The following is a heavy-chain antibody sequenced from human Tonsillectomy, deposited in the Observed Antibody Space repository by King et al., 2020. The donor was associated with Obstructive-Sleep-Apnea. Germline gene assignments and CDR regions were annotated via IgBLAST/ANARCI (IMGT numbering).Heavy chain of an antibody. CDR1: GGSFSGYY. CDR3: ATKTHQSDREYSSSTNKSYNWFDP. J-gene: IGHJ5*02. CDR2: INHSGST. D-gene: IGHD6-6*01. Sequence: VQLQQWGAGLLKPSETLSLTCAVYGGSFSGYYWSWIRQPPGKGLEWIGEINHSGSTNYNPSLKSRVTISVDTSKNQFSLKLSSVTAADTAVYYCATKTHQSDREYSSSTNKSYNWFDPWGQGTLVTVSS. V-gene: IGHV4-34*01.